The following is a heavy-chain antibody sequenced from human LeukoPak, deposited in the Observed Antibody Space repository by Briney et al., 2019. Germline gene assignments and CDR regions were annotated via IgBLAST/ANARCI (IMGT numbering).Heavy chain of an antibody. Sequence: GGSLRLSCAASGFTFSSYGMHWVRQAPGKGLEWVAVISYDGSNKYYADSVKGRFTISRDNSKNTLYLQMNSLGAEDTAVYYCAKVTVTTAVFDCWGQGTLVTVSS. CDR2: ISYDGSNK. V-gene: IGHV3-30*18. D-gene: IGHD4-17*01. CDR3: AKVTVTTAVFDC. J-gene: IGHJ4*02. CDR1: GFTFSSYG.